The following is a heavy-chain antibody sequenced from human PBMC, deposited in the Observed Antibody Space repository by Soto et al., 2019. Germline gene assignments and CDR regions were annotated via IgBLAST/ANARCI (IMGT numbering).Heavy chain of an antibody. V-gene: IGHV4-59*01. CDR1: GGSISSYY. D-gene: IGHD1-26*01. Sequence: SETLSLTCTVSGGSISSYYWSWIRQPPGKGLEWIGYIYYSGSTNYNPSLKSRVTISVDTSKNQFSLKLSSVTAADTAVYYCARDKEGSYCFDYWGQGTLVTVSS. CDR2: IYYSGST. J-gene: IGHJ4*02. CDR3: ARDKEGSYCFDY.